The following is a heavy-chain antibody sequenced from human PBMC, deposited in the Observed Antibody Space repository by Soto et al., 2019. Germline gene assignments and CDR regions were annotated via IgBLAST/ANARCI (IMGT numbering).Heavy chain of an antibody. V-gene: IGHV3-23*01. CDR1: GFTFTNYA. J-gene: IGHJ4*02. Sequence: GGSLRLSCVASGFTFTNYAMNWVRQAPGKGLEWVSGISGGGGSIYYSDSVKGRFTISRDNSKNTLYLQMNSLRAEDTAVYYCAKDLMVASGDYFVYWGQETPVNVSS. D-gene: IGHD2-8*01. CDR2: ISGGGGSI. CDR3: AKDLMVASGDYFVY.